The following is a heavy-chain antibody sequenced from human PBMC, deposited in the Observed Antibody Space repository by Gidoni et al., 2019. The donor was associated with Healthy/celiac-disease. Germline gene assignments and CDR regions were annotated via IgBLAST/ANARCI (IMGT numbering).Heavy chain of an antibody. D-gene: IGHD2-15*01. CDR1: GYTFTSYY. CDR3: AREAWVVVAATLTDENYYYGMDV. CDR2: INPSGGST. V-gene: IGHV1-46*01. J-gene: IGHJ6*02. Sequence: QVQLVQSGAEVKKPGASVKVSCKASGYTFTSYYMHWVRPAPGQGLEWMGIINPSGGSTSYAQKFQGRVTMTRDTSTSTVYMELSSLRSEDTAVYYCAREAWVVVAATLTDENYYYGMDVWGQGTTVTVSS.